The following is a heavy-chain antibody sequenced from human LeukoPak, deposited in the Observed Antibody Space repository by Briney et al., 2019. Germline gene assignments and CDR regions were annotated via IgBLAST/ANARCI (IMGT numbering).Heavy chain of an antibody. J-gene: IGHJ4*02. V-gene: IGHV4-34*01. Sequence: SETLSLTCAVYGGSFSGYYWSWIRQPPGKGLEWIGEINHSGSTNYNPSLKSRVTISVDTSKNQFSLKLSSVTVADTAVYYCARGKGPDSSGFDYWGQGILVTVSS. D-gene: IGHD3-22*01. CDR2: INHSGST. CDR3: ARGKGPDSSGFDY. CDR1: GGSFSGYY.